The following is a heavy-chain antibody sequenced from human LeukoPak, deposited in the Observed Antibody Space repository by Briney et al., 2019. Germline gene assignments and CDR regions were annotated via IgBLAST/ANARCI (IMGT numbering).Heavy chain of an antibody. Sequence: GGSLRLSCAASGFTFSRYSMNWVRQAPGKGLEWVSYISSSSSTVYYADSLKGRFTISRDNAKNSLYLQMNSLRDEDTAVYYCARAQTYYGSGSYLYWGQGTMVTVSS. CDR1: GFTFSRYS. CDR3: ARAQTYYGSGSYLY. D-gene: IGHD3-10*01. V-gene: IGHV3-48*02. CDR2: ISSSSSTV. J-gene: IGHJ3*01.